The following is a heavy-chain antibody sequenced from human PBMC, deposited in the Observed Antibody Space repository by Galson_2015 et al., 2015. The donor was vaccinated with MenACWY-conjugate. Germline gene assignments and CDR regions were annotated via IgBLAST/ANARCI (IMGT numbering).Heavy chain of an antibody. CDR3: ARAIYYDMDV. J-gene: IGHJ6*02. Sequence: SVKVFCKASGYSFTDYYIHWVQQAPGQGLEWMGYINPSGGSTTYAQRFQGRVTVTSDTSTSTVYMDLSSLTSEDTAVYYCARAIYYDMDVWGQGTTVTVSS. V-gene: IGHV1-46*01. CDR1: GYSFTDYY. CDR2: INPSGGST.